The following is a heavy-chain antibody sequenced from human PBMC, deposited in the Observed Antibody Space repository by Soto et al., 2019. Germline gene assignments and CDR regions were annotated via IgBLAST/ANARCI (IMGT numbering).Heavy chain of an antibody. CDR1: GFSISSYW. CDR2: IFPGDPDV. D-gene: IGHD2-21*01. CDR3: ARSIVSGLMFPPGLDV. J-gene: IGHJ6*02. Sequence: EVQLIQSGAQVKKPGETLKISCKGSGFSISSYWLGWVRQIPGKGLEWMGIIFPGDPDVRYNPSFQGQVTISADTSINTACLQWTSLKASDPAMYDCARSIVSGLMFPPGLDVWGQGTTVTVSS. V-gene: IGHV5-51*01.